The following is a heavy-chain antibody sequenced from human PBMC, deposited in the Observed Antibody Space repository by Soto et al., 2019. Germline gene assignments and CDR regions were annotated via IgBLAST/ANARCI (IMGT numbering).Heavy chain of an antibody. CDR3: ARDHLEGNWFDP. V-gene: IGHV4-30-2*01. Sequence: QLQLQESGSGLVRPSQTLSLTCAVSGGSISSGGYSWNWIRQPPGKGLEWIGYIYHSGSNLYNPSLKSRVTISVDKSKNQFSLKLTSVTAADTAVYYCARDHLEGNWFDPWGHGTLVTVSS. CDR2: IYHSGSN. CDR1: GGSISSGGYS. J-gene: IGHJ5*02.